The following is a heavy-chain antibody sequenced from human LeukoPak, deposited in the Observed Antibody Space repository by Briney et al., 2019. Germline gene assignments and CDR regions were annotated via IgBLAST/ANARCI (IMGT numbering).Heavy chain of an antibody. J-gene: IGHJ4*02. V-gene: IGHV3-21*04. D-gene: IGHD1-26*01. Sequence: GGSLRLSCAASGFTFSSYAMHWVRQAPGKGLEWVSSISYTGTYIYYADSVKGRFTISRDNAQNSLYLQMNSLRAEDTAIYYCVRDRGTYRPIDYWGQGTLVTVSS. CDR3: VRDRGTYRPIDY. CDR1: GFTFSSYA. CDR2: ISYTGTYI.